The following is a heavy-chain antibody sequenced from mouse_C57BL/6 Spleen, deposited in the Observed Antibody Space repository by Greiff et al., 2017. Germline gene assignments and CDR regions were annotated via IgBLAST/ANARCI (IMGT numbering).Heavy chain of an antibody. V-gene: IGHV1-81*01. D-gene: IGHD1-1*01. J-gene: IGHJ4*01. CDR2: IHPRSGNT. Sequence: QVQLQQSGAELARPGASVKLSCKASGYTFTSYGISWVKQRTGQGLEWIGEIHPRSGNTYYNEKFKGKATLTADKSSSTAYMELRSLTSEDSAVYFCARRGLGSSYYYAMDYWGQGTSVTVSS. CDR1: GYTFTSYG. CDR3: ARRGLGSSYYYAMDY.